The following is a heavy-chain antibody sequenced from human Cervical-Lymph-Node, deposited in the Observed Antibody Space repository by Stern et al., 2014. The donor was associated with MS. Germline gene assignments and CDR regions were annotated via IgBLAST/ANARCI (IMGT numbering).Heavy chain of an antibody. Sequence: VQLVESGPGLVKPSQTLSLTCTVSGGSISSGGYYWSWIRQHPGKGLEXIGYIYYSGSPYYNPSLKSRVTISVDTSKNQFSLKLSSVTAADTAVYYCARAKGYSYGPTEYYFDYWGQGTLVTVSS. V-gene: IGHV4-31*03. D-gene: IGHD5-18*01. CDR2: IYYSGSP. CDR1: GGSISSGGYY. CDR3: ARAKGYSYGPTEYYFDY. J-gene: IGHJ4*02.